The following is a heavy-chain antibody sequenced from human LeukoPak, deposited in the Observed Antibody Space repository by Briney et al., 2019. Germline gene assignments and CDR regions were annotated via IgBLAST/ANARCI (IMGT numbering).Heavy chain of an antibody. J-gene: IGHJ3*02. CDR3: ASDPRGKRGAFDI. CDR2: ISSSSSTI. CDR1: GFTFSSYE. V-gene: IGHV3-48*01. D-gene: IGHD3-16*01. Sequence: GGSLRLSCAASGFTFSSYEMNWVRQAPGKGLEWVSYISSSSSTIYYADSVKGRFTISRDNAKNSLYLQMNSLRAEDTAVYYCASDPRGKRGAFDIWGQGTMVTVSS.